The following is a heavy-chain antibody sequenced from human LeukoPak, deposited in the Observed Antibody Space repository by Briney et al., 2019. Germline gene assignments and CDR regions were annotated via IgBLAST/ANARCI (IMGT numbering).Heavy chain of an antibody. V-gene: IGHV4-4*02. CDR3: ARALGYDSSGFEDY. J-gene: IGHJ4*02. Sequence: SGTLSLTCAVSGGSISSSNWWSWVRQPPGKGLEWIGEIYHSGSTNYNPSLKSRVTISVDKSKNQFSLKLSSVTAADTAVYYCARALGYDSSGFEDYWGQGTLVTVSS. CDR1: GGSISSSNW. D-gene: IGHD3-22*01. CDR2: IYHSGST.